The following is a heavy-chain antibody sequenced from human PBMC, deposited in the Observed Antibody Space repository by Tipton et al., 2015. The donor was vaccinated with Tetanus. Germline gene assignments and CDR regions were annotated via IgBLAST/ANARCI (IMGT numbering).Heavy chain of an antibody. CDR3: ARDPDYYDTFGYHDAFDV. J-gene: IGHJ3*01. CDR2: MSHSGII. CDR1: GVSIIKSNW. Sequence: TLSLTCAVSGVSIIKSNWWNWVRQSPGKGLEWIGEMSHSGIINYNPSLRGRVSISVDASKNELSLRLTSVTAADTAIYYCARDPDYYDTFGYHDAFDVWGQGAVVTVS. V-gene: IGHV4-4*02. D-gene: IGHD3-22*01.